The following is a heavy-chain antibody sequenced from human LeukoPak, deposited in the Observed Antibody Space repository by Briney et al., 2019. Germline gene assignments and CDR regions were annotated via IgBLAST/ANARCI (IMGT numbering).Heavy chain of an antibody. J-gene: IGHJ4*02. V-gene: IGHV3-7*04. CDR1: GFTFSNAW. CDR2: IKQDGSEK. Sequence: GGSLRLSCAASGFTFSNAWMSWVRQAPGKGLEWVANIKQDGSEKYYVDSVKGRFTISRDNAKNSLYVQMNNLRAEDTAVYYCARFGGELRTAYFDYWGQGTLVTVSS. D-gene: IGHD1-26*01. CDR3: ARFGGELRTAYFDY.